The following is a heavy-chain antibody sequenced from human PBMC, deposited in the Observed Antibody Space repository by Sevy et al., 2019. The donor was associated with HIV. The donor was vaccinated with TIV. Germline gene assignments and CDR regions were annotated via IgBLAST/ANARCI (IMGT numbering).Heavy chain of an antibody. J-gene: IGHJ3*02. CDR2: IYGSRGVT. D-gene: IGHD3-22*01. Sequence: GGSLRLSCAASGFTFSSYALNWVRQAPGKGLEWVSTIYGSRGVTYYADYVKGRFTISRDNSKSTLYLQMNSLRTEDTAVYFCAGGRYDSSGSFDAFDIWGQGTMVTVSS. CDR1: GFTFSSYA. V-gene: IGHV3-23*01. CDR3: AGGRYDSSGSFDAFDI.